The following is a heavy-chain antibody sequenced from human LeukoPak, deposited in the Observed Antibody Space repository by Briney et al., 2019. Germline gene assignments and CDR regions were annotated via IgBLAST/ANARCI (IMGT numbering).Heavy chain of an antibody. CDR3: AKEVEVSSGPDY. V-gene: IGHV3-30*18. J-gene: IGHJ4*02. Sequence: PGGSLRLSCAASGFTFSSYGMHWVHQAPGKGLEWVAVISYDGSKKFYADSVKGRFTISRDNSKNTLYLQMNSLRAEDTAVYYCAKEVEVSSGPDYWGQGTLVTVSS. CDR1: GFTFSSYG. D-gene: IGHD2-15*01. CDR2: ISYDGSKK.